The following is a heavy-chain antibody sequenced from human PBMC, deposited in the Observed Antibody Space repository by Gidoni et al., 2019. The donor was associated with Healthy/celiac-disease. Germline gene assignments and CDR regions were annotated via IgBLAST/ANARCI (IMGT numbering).Heavy chain of an antibody. D-gene: IGHD6-19*01. CDR1: GFTFSDYY. V-gene: IGHV3-11*01. CDR3: ARSDSGYSRGWPYYYYGMDV. CDR2: MSSSGSTI. J-gene: IGHJ6*02. Sequence: VQLVESGGGLVKPGGSLRLSCAASGFTFSDYYMPWIRQAPGKGLGWVSYMSSSGSTIYYADSVKGRFTIARDNAKNSLYLQMNSLRAEDTAVYYCARSDSGYSRGWPYYYYGMDVWGQGTTVTVSS.